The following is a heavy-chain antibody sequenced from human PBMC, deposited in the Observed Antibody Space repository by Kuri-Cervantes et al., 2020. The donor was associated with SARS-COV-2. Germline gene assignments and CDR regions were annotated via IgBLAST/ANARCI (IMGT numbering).Heavy chain of an antibody. V-gene: IGHV3-21*01. Sequence: GESLKISCAASGFTFSSYCMNWVRQAPGKGLEWVSCISSSSSYIYYADSVKGRFTISREKAKNSLYLQVNSLRAEDPAVYYCARRCGYLPPDAFDIWGQGTMVTVSS. CDR2: ISSSSSYI. D-gene: IGHD3-16*02. CDR1: GFTFSSYC. CDR3: ARRCGYLPPDAFDI. J-gene: IGHJ3*02.